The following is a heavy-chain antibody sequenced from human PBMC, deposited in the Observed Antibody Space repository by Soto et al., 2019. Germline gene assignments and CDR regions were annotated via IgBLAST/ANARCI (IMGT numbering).Heavy chain of an antibody. CDR2: IDPSDSYT. D-gene: IGHD3-16*02. CDR3: APGALCRHTKRYLDF. J-gene: IGHJ4*02. Sequence: GESLKISCKASGYRFTNYWISWLRRVPGKGLEWRGRIDPSDSYTSYSMSFQGHVSISFDRTINTAYLQWGSPGAPDTAIQYCAPGALCRHTKRYLDFLGQGALVTTSS. CDR1: GYRFTNYW. V-gene: IGHV5-10-1*01.